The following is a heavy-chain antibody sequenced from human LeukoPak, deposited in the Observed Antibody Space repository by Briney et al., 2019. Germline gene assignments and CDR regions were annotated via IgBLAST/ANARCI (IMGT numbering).Heavy chain of an antibody. CDR3: ADYGVSGVRNNFY. J-gene: IGHJ4*02. V-gene: IGHV3-23*01. Sequence: SGGSLRLSCAASGLAFSSYAMSWVRQAPGKGLEWVSTISVASNTFCADSVKGRFTIPRDNSRNTVYLQLTSLRADDTAVYYCADYGVSGVRNNFYWGQGTLVTVSS. D-gene: IGHD3-3*01. CDR1: GLAFSSYA. CDR2: ISVASNT.